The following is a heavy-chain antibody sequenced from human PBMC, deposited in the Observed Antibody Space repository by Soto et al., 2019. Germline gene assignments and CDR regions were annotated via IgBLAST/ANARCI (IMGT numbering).Heavy chain of an antibody. CDR3: VRRLTYCGCDCLDY. V-gene: IGHV4-4*02. J-gene: IGHJ4*02. Sequence: QVQLQESGPGLVKPSGTLSLTCAGSGGSISSSNWWSWVRQPPGKGLEWIGEIYHSGSTNYNPPLKSRVTRSVDKSLNQFALKLSSVTAADTAVYYCVRRLTYCGCDCLDYWGQGTLVTVSS. D-gene: IGHD2-21*01. CDR1: GGSISSSNW. CDR2: IYHSGST.